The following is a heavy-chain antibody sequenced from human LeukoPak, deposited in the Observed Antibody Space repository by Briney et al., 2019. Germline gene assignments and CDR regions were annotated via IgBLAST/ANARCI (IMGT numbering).Heavy chain of an antibody. CDR3: ARAHVDIVATILYFDY. V-gene: IGHV4-59*01. J-gene: IGHJ4*02. Sequence: SETLSLTCTVSGGSISSYYWSWIRQPPGKGLEWIGYIYYSGSTNYNPSLKSRVTISVDKSKNQFSLKLSSVTAAGTAVYYCARAHVDIVATILYFDYWGQGTLVTVSS. D-gene: IGHD5-12*01. CDR2: IYYSGST. CDR1: GGSISSYY.